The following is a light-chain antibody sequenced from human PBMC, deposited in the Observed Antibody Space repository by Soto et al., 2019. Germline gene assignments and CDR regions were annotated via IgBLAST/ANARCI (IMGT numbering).Light chain of an antibody. CDR2: SXX. J-gene: IGLJ2*01. CDR1: NIGSKS. CDR3: QVWDSSSAHVV. Sequence: SYELTQPPSVSVAPGKTARISCGGNNIGSKSVHWYQRKPGQAPVLVIYSXXXLXXXXXXXXXXSXSGNTATLTISRVEAGDEADYYCQVWDSSSAHVVFGGGTKLTVL. V-gene: IGLV3-21*04.